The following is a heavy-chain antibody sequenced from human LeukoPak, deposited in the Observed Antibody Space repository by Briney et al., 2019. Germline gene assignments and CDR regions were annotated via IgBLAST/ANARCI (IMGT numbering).Heavy chain of an antibody. CDR3: ARGGSRVVTYGNFDY. CDR2: INPNSGGT. CDR1: GYTFTGYY. D-gene: IGHD2-21*02. J-gene: IGHJ4*02. Sequence: ASVKVSCKAPGYTFTGYYMHWVRQAPGQGLEWMGWINPNSGGTNYAQKFQGWVTMTRDTSISTAYMELSRLRSDDTAVYYCARGGSRVVTYGNFDYWGQGTLVTVSS. V-gene: IGHV1-2*04.